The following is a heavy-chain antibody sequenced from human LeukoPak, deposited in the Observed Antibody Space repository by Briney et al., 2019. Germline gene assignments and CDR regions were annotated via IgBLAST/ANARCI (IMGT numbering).Heavy chain of an antibody. CDR2: IWHDGSNK. Sequence: GGSLRLSCAASGFTFSSYAMHWVRQTPGKGLEWVALIWHDGSNKYYVDSVKGRFTISRDNSKNTLYLQMNSLRAEDTAVYYCAKDREISAAGRPYYFDYWGQGTLVTVSS. CDR3: AKDREISAAGRPYYFDY. D-gene: IGHD6-13*01. CDR1: GFTFSSYA. J-gene: IGHJ4*02. V-gene: IGHV3-33*06.